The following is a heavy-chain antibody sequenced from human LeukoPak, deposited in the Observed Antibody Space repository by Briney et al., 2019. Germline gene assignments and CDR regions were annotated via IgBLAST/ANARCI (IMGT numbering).Heavy chain of an antibody. V-gene: IGHV1-2*02. D-gene: IGHD2-2*01. CDR1: GYTFTGYY. Sequence: GASVKVSCKASGYTFTGYYMHWVRQAPGLGLEWMGWINPNSGGTNYAQKFQGRVTMTRDTSISTAYMELSRLRSDDTAVYYCARGKDGGAGIVVVPAVFDYWGQGTLVTVSS. CDR2: INPNSGGT. J-gene: IGHJ4*02. CDR3: ARGKDGGAGIVVVPAVFDY.